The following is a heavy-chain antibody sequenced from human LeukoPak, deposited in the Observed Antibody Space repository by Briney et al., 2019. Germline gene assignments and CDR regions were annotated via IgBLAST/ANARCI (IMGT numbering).Heavy chain of an antibody. Sequence: ASVKVSCKASGGTFSSYAISWVRQAPGQGLEWMGRIIPILGIANYAQKFQGRVTITADKSTSTAYMELSSLRSEDTAVYYCARFEGSYHKFDYWGQGTLVTVSS. D-gene: IGHD1-14*01. CDR2: IIPILGIA. CDR1: GGTFSSYA. J-gene: IGHJ4*02. V-gene: IGHV1-69*04. CDR3: ARFEGSYHKFDY.